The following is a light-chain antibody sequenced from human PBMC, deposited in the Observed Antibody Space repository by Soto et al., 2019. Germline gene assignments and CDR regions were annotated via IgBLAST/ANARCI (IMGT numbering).Light chain of an antibody. CDR3: QQYNSSPWT. Sequence: DIQMTQSTSILSASVGDRVTITCRASQSISSWLAWYQQKPGKAPKLLIYKASSLESGVPSRFSGSGSGTEFTLTISSLQPDDFATYYCQQYNSSPWTFGQGTKVEIK. CDR2: KAS. V-gene: IGKV1-5*03. J-gene: IGKJ1*01. CDR1: QSISSW.